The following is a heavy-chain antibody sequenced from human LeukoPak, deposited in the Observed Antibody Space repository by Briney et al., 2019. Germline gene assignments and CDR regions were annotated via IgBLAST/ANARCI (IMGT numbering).Heavy chain of an antibody. D-gene: IGHD3-10*01. CDR2: IIPIFGTA. J-gene: IGHJ5*01. V-gene: IGHV1-69*05. Sequence: ASVKVSCKASGGTFSSYAISWVRQAPGQGLEWMGGIIPIFGTANYAQEFQGRVTLTRNTSISTAYMELSSLRSEDTAVYYCARVLKGNYYSGLGTYRWFDSWGQGTLVTVSS. CDR1: GGTFSSYA. CDR3: ARVLKGNYYSGLGTYRWFDS.